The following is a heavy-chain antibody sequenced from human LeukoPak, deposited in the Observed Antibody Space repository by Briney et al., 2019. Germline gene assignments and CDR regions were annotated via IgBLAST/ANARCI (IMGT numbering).Heavy chain of an antibody. V-gene: IGHV4-39*01. CDR2: LYHSGNS. CDR1: GGSITTTYY. D-gene: IGHD3-10*01. CDR3: TRHQTNFYGSGAPFDP. Sequence: SETLSLTCSVSGGSITTTYYWSWIRQPPGGGLEWIASLYHSGNSNYNPSLKSRVTMSADTSKNQFSLQLTSMTAADTAIYYCTRHQTNFYGSGAPFDPWGQGTLVTVSS. J-gene: IGHJ5*02.